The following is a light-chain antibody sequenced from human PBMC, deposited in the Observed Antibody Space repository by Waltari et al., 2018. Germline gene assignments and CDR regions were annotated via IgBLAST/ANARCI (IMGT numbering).Light chain of an antibody. CDR2: KAS. V-gene: IGKV1-5*03. CDR1: QSIMSW. Sequence: DVQMTQSPSTLSASVGDTVSITCRASQSIMSWLAWYQQKAGKAPKVLISKASTLESGVPSRCSGSESGTEFTLTISNLQPDDFATYYCQQYNTDYTFGQGTILEIK. CDR3: QQYNTDYT. J-gene: IGKJ2*01.